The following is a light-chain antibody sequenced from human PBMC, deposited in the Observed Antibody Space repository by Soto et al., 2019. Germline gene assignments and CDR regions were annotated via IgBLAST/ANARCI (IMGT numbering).Light chain of an antibody. CDR3: QQANSYPWT. V-gene: IGKV1-12*01. J-gene: IGKJ1*01. CDR2: GSS. CDR1: QGVSDW. Sequence: DIQVTQSPSSVSASVGDRVTITCRASQGVSDWVAWYQQKPGEAPKLLIYGSSSLLSGVPSRFSGTRSGTDFTLTISSLQPEDFATYYCQQANSYPWTFGQGTKV.